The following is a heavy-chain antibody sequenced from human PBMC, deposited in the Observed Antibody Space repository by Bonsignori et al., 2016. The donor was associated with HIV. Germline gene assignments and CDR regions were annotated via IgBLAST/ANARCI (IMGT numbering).Heavy chain of an antibody. CDR3: ARPMWAGDDAFDI. J-gene: IGHJ3*02. CDR2: INPNSGGT. Sequence: WVRQAPGQGLEWMGWINPNSGGTNYAQKFQGRVTMTRDTSISTAYMELSRLRSDDTAVYYCARPMWAGDDAFDIWGQGTMVTVSS. D-gene: IGHD1-26*01. V-gene: IGHV1-2*02.